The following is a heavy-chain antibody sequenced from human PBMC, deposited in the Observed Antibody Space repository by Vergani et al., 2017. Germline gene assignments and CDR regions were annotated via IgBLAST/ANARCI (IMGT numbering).Heavy chain of an antibody. J-gene: IGHJ6*03. V-gene: IGHV4-30-2*01. D-gene: IGHD3-22*01. CDR1: GDSITNGGFS. Sequence: QLQLQESGSGLVKPSQTLSLTCAVSGDSITNGGFSWNWIRQPPGKGPEWIGYIFPSGNSDYNPSLKNRVPISLDKSKNQFSLWVNSVTAADTAVYFCARASLIALVGYYYYMDVWVKGKTVVVSS. CDR2: IFPSGNS. CDR3: ARASLIALVGYYYYMDV.